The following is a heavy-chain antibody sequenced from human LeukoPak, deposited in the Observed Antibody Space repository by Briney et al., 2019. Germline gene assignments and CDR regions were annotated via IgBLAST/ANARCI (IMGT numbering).Heavy chain of an antibody. V-gene: IGHV3-53*01. CDR2: IFSGNST. CDR1: GVTVRSNY. Sequence: GGSLRLSCAASGVTVRSNYMNWVRQAPGKGLEWVALIFSGNSTYYADSVKGRFTISRDNSKNTLFLQMNSLRVEDTAVYYCAREEAGGFDIWGQGTMVTASS. J-gene: IGHJ3*02. D-gene: IGHD3-16*01. CDR3: AREEAGGFDI.